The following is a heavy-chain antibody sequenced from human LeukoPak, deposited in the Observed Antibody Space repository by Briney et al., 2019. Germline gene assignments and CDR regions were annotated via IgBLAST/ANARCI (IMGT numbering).Heavy chain of an antibody. CDR2: ICYDGSNK. CDR1: GFTFSSYG. J-gene: IGHJ5*02. V-gene: IGHV3-33*06. Sequence: GGSLRHSCAASGFTFSSYGMHWVRQALGKGLEWVAVICYDGSNKYYADSVRGGFTISRDNSKNTPYLQMKSLRAEDTAVYYCAKDLLDTARLYGSGIYYKGWKSDLWGEEPLVRVS. D-gene: IGHD3-10*01. CDR3: AKDLLDTARLYGSGIYYKGWKSDL.